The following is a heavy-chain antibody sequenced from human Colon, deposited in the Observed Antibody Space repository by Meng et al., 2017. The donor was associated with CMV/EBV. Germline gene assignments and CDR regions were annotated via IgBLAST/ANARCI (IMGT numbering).Heavy chain of an antibody. CDR2: ISTNRNT. V-gene: IGHV4-4*07. CDR1: GGSISTYY. D-gene: IGHD5-12*01. Sequence: QGSGPGLVKPSETLSLTCTVSGGSISTYYWSWIRQPAGEGLEWLGRISTNRNTDYNPSLNSRATIWLDTSNNQFSLKLTSVTAADTAVYYCVRGGYSGTQTGGVQEYWGQGTLVTVSS. J-gene: IGHJ4*02. CDR3: VRGGYSGTQTGGVQEY.